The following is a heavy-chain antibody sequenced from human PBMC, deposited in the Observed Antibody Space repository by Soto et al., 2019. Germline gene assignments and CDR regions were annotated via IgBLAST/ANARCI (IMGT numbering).Heavy chain of an antibody. Sequence: GGSLRLSCAASGFNFRSYWMHWVRQGPGKGLEWVSRINTDGTKTMHAHSVMGRFTISRDNTKNTLHLQMNSLRAEDTAVYYCTRGKNDSSGLLAFDHWGQGTLVTVSS. J-gene: IGHJ4*02. CDR1: GFNFRSYW. V-gene: IGHV3-74*03. CDR2: INTDGTKT. CDR3: TRGKNDSSGLLAFDH. D-gene: IGHD3-22*01.